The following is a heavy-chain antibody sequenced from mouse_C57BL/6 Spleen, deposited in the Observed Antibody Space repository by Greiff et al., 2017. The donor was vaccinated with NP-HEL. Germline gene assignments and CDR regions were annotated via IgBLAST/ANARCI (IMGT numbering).Heavy chain of an antibody. CDR2: IHPNSGST. V-gene: IGHV1-64*01. CDR3: ARDGYYVEKTMDY. CDR1: GYTFTSYW. Sequence: VQLQQPGAELVKPGASVKLSCKASGYTFTSYWMHWVKQRPGQGLEWIGMIHPNSGSTNYNEKFKSKATLTVDKSSSTAYMQLSSLTSEDSAVYYCARDGYYVEKTMDYWGQGTSVTVSS. D-gene: IGHD2-3*01. J-gene: IGHJ4*01.